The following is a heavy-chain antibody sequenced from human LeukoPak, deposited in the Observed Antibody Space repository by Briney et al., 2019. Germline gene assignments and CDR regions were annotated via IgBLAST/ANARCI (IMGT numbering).Heavy chain of an antibody. Sequence: PSETLSLTCAVYGGSFSGYYWSWIRQPPGKGLEWIGEINHSGSTNYNPSLKSRVTISVDTSKNQFSLKLSSVTAADTAVYYCARRYENYDILTIKTRRFDPWGQGTLVTVSS. J-gene: IGHJ5*02. CDR3: ARRYENYDILTIKTRRFDP. CDR2: INHSGST. V-gene: IGHV4-34*01. D-gene: IGHD3-9*01. CDR1: GGSFSGYY.